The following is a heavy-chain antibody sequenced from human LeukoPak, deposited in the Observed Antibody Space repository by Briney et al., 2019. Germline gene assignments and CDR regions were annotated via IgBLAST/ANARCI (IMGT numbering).Heavy chain of an antibody. V-gene: IGHV6-1*01. CDR1: RDSVSSNNNA. Sequence: SQTLSLTCAISRDSVSSNNNAWKWLRHSPSRGLEWLGKTYFRSKWYYDYAVSVKSRITLNADTSMNQFSLQLNSVTPEDTAVYYCARAVGANTFDYWGQGILVTVSS. D-gene: IGHD1-26*01. CDR2: TYFRSKWYY. J-gene: IGHJ4*02. CDR3: ARAVGANTFDY.